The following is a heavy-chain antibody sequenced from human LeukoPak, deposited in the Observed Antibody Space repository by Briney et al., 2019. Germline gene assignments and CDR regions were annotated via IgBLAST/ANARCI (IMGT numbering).Heavy chain of an antibody. J-gene: IGHJ4*02. D-gene: IGHD4-17*01. CDR3: ARGTITTVTDS. V-gene: IGHV4-59*01. CDR1: GGPISSYY. CDR2: IYYSGST. Sequence: SETLSLTCTVSGGPISSYYWSWIRQPPGKGLEWIGYIYYSGSTNYNPSLKSRVTISVDTSKNQFSLKLSSVTAADTAVYYCARGTITTVTDSWGPGTLVTVSS.